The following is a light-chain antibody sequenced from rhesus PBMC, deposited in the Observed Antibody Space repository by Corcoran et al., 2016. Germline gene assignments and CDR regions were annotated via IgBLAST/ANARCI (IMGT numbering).Light chain of an antibody. Sequence: DIVLTQSPATLSLSPGERATLSCRASLSVSSRLAWYQQKPGQSPRLRLYDASRRDTGIPDRCSGSGSGTDFTHTISSLEPDDVAVYFCQQESNWSYSFGQGTKVEIK. CDR1: LSVSSR. CDR2: DAS. CDR3: QQESNWSYS. J-gene: IGKJ2*01. V-gene: IGKV3-17*02.